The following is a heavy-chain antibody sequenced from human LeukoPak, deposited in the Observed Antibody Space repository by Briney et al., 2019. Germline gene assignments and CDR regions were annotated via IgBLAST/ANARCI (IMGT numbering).Heavy chain of an antibody. D-gene: IGHD2-2*01. CDR2: IHYSGNT. CDR1: GGSISSYY. Sequence: SETLSLTCTVSGGSISSYYWSWIRQPPGKGLEWIGYIHYSGNTNYSPSLKSRVTISVDTSKNQFSLKLSSVTAADTAVYYCATADSTSWVDYWGQGTLVTVSS. J-gene: IGHJ4*02. V-gene: IGHV4-59*01. CDR3: ATADSTSWVDY.